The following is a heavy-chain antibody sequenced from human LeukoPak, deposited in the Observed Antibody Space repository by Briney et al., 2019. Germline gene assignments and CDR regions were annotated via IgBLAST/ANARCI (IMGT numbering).Heavy chain of an antibody. Sequence: GGSLRLSCAASGFTFSDYYMSWIRQAPGKGLEWVSYISSSGSTIYYAASVKGRFTISRDNAKHSLYLQMNRLRAEHTAVYYCARELDYTFDYWGQGTLVPVSS. J-gene: IGHJ4*02. D-gene: IGHD4-11*01. V-gene: IGHV3-11*04. CDR3: ARELDYTFDY. CDR2: ISSSGSTI. CDR1: GFTFSDYY.